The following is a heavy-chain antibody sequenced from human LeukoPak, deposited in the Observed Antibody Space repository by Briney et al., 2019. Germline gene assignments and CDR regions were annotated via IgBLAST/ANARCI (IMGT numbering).Heavy chain of an antibody. CDR2: IRSKAKNYET. Sequence: GGSLRLSCTASGFTFSNAWMSWVRQAPGKGLEWVGRIRSKAKNYETTYAPSVKGRFAISRDDSKNTAFLQMNGLKTEDTAMYYCTRPNYGDYADDYWGQGTLVTVSS. J-gene: IGHJ4*02. D-gene: IGHD4-17*01. V-gene: IGHV3-73*01. CDR1: GFTFSNAW. CDR3: TRPNYGDYADDY.